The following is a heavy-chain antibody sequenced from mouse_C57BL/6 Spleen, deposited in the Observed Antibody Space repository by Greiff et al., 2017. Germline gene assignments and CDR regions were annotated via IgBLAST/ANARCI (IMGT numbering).Heavy chain of an antibody. CDR1: GYTFTSYW. CDR2: INPSSGYT. J-gene: IGHJ4*01. CDR3: ARSDSSGYGAMDY. Sequence: QVQLKQSGAELAKPGASVKLSCKASGYTFTSYWMHWVKQRPGQGLEWIGYINPSSGYTKYNQKFKDKATLTADKSSSTAYMQLSSLTYEDSAVYYCARSDSSGYGAMDYWGQGTSVTVSS. D-gene: IGHD3-2*02. V-gene: IGHV1-7*01.